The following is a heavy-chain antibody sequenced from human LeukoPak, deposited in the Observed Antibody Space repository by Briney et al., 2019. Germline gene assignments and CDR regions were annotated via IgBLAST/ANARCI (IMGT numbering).Heavy chain of an antibody. Sequence: GGSLRLSCTASGFTFGDFAMSWFRQAPGKGLEWLSFIRSKASGGTTEYAASVKGRFTISRDDSKSIAYLQMNSLKTEDTAVYYCAKDLSLLPGDYYGSGSPPDDYWGQGTLVTVSS. CDR3: AKDLSLLPGDYYGSGSPPDDY. CDR1: GFTFGDFA. J-gene: IGHJ4*02. CDR2: IRSKASGGTT. V-gene: IGHV3-49*03. D-gene: IGHD3-10*01.